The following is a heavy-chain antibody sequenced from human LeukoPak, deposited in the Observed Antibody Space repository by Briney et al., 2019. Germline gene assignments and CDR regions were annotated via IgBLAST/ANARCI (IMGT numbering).Heavy chain of an antibody. V-gene: IGHV4-4*02. Sequence: SETLSLTCGVSGGSMSSCNWWSWVRPPPGNGLEWIGEIYRSGSTNYNPSLKSRVTISVDKSKNQFSLKLSSVTAADTAVYYCARGHPYYYDSSGYPHYFDYWGQGTLVTVPS. CDR2: IYRSGST. CDR1: GGSMSSCNW. J-gene: IGHJ4*02. CDR3: ARGHPYYYDSSGYPHYFDY. D-gene: IGHD3-22*01.